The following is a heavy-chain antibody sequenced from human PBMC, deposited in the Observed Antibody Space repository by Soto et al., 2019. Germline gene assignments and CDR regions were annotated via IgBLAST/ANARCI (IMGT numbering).Heavy chain of an antibody. Sequence: QITLKESGPTLVKPTQTLTLTCNVSGFSLNTSGVSVGWIRQPPGKALEWLALIYWNDDKRYSPSLNSRLTIDKDTTKNPVILTMTNMDPVDTATYGGAHKRVYFDWLIVFDPWGQGTLVTVSS. CDR3: AHKRVYFDWLIVFDP. CDR1: GFSLNTSGVS. J-gene: IGHJ5*02. CDR2: IYWNDDK. D-gene: IGHD3-9*01. V-gene: IGHV2-5*01.